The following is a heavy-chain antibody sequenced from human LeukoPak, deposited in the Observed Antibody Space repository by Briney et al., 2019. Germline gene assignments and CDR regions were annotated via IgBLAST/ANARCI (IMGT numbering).Heavy chain of an antibody. CDR2: IYYSGTT. V-gene: IGHV4-30-4*01. CDR1: GGSISSGEYY. J-gene: IGHJ4*02. D-gene: IGHD2-2*01. CDR3: ARHESCSATSCFTFDY. Sequence: SETQSLTCTVSGGSISSGEYYWSWIRQTPGRGLEWIGYIYYSGTTYYNPSLDSRVTISVDTSKNQFSLNLNSVTVADTAVYYCARHESCSATSCFTFDYWGQGILVTVSS.